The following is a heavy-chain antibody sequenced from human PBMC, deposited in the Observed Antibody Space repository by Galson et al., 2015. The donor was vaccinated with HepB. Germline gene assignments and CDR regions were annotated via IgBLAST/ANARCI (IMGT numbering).Heavy chain of an antibody. CDR2: IQRDGDTT. CDR3: TRGLHGSGSFSD. J-gene: IGHJ1*01. D-gene: IGHD3-10*01. CDR1: GFTFSDYA. Sequence: SLRLSCAVSGFTFSDYAMHWVRQVPGKGLLWVSRIQRDGDTTKYADTVRGRFATSRDNAKNTLYLQMTSLRAEDTAVYYCTRGLHGSGSFSDWGQGTLVTVSS. V-gene: IGHV3-74*01.